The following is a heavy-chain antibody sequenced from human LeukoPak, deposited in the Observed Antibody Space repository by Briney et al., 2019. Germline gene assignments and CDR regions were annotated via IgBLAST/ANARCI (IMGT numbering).Heavy chain of an antibody. Sequence: GGSLRLSCAASGFTFSSYEMHWVRQAPGKGLEWVSYISSSGSTIYYADSVKGRFTISRDNAKNLLYLQMNSLRAEDTAVYYCARDGIVDWSFDYWGPGTLVTVSS. CDR1: GFTFSSYE. CDR2: ISSSGSTI. CDR3: ARDGIVDWSFDY. D-gene: IGHD3/OR15-3a*01. J-gene: IGHJ4*02. V-gene: IGHV3-48*03.